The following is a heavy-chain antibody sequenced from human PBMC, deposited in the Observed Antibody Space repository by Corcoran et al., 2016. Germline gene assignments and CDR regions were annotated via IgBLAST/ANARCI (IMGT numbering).Heavy chain of an antibody. CDR3: TSGWFGENRYYYYGMDV. CDR2: IRSKAYGGTT. J-gene: IGHJ6*02. D-gene: IGHD3-10*01. CDR1: GFTFGDYA. Sequence: EVQLVESGGGLVQPGRSLRLSCTASGFTFGDYAMSWFRQAPGKVLEWVGFIRSKAYGGTTEYAASVKGRLTISRDDSKSIAYLQMNSLKTEDPAVYYCTSGWFGENRYYYYGMDVWGQGTTVTVSS. V-gene: IGHV3-49*03.